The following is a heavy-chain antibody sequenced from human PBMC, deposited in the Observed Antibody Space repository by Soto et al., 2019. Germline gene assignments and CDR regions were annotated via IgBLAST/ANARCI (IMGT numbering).Heavy chain of an antibody. J-gene: IGHJ4*02. CDR2: IYDSWST. D-gene: IGHD6-25*01. Sequence: QVQLKESGPGLVKPSQTLSLTCTVSGGSISSGGQYWSWIRQHPGKGLEWIGYIYDSWSTYYNPSLRSRVTISVDTSKKQFSLKLRSVTAADTAVYYCARDAAEYYFDYWGQGTLVTVSS. CDR1: GGSISSGGQY. V-gene: IGHV4-31*03. CDR3: ARDAAEYYFDY.